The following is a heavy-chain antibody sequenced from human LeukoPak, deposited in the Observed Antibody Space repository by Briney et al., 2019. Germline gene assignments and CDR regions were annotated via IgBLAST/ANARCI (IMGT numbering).Heavy chain of an antibody. CDR1: GFTFNSYW. J-gene: IGHJ4*02. CDR3: ARDGILGSHDY. CDR2: INNDGSST. V-gene: IGHV3-74*01. Sequence: GGSLRLSCAASGFTFNSYWMHWVRQAPGKGLVWVSRINNDGSSTSYADSVKGRFTISRDNAKNTLDLQMNSLRAEDTAVYFCARDGILGSHDYWGQGSLVTVSA. D-gene: IGHD2-21*01.